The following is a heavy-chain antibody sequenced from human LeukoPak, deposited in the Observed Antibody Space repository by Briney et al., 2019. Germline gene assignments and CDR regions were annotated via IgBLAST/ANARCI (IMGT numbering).Heavy chain of an antibody. CDR3: ARQWGRLGFDY. D-gene: IGHD3-9*01. J-gene: IGHJ4*02. V-gene: IGHV4-39*01. CDR2: IYHSGRT. Sequence: SETLSLTCTVSGGSISSSSYYWGWIRQPPGKGLEWIGSIYHSGRTFYNPSLKSRVTISVDTSKNQFSLKLTSVTAADTAVYYCARQWGRLGFDYWGQGILVTVSS. CDR1: GGSISSSSYY.